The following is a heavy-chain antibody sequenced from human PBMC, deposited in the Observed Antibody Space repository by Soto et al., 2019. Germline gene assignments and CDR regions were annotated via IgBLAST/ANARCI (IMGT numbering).Heavy chain of an antibody. CDR1: GYTFSDYD. J-gene: IGHJ4*02. D-gene: IGHD3-16*01. CDR2: MNPDSANT. Sequence: QVQLVQSGAEVKQPGASVKVSCKTSGYTFSDYDITWVRQATGQGLEWMGWMNPDSANTGYAQKFQGRVTMTRDTSIETAYMGLNGLTAEDTAVYYCAGGGRNHLLSDFWGQGTQVTFSS. V-gene: IGHV1-8*01. CDR3: AGGGRNHLLSDF.